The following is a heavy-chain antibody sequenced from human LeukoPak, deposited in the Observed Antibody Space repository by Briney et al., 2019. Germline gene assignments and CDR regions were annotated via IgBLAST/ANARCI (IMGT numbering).Heavy chain of an antibody. V-gene: IGHV3-64*01. D-gene: IGHD5-18*01. J-gene: IGHJ4*02. Sequence: GGSLRLSCAASGFTFSNYAMHWVRQAPGKGLEYVSAISSNGGSTYYANSVKGRFTISRDNSKNTLYLQMGSLRAEDMAVYYCARVRVRAGIQLWLGLDYWGQGTLVTVSS. CDR1: GFTFSNYA. CDR2: ISSNGGST. CDR3: ARVRVRAGIQLWLGLDY.